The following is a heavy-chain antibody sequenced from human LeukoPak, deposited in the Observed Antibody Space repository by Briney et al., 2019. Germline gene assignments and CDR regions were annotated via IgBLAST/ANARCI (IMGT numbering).Heavy chain of an antibody. V-gene: IGHV3-30*02. CDR2: IRYDGSNK. J-gene: IGHJ4*02. CDR3: AKDRAVVVVAATFDY. Sequence: GGSLRLSCTASGFTFSSYAMHWVRQAPGKGLEWMAFIRYDGSNKYYGDSVKGRFTISRDNSKNTLYLQMNSLRAEDTAVYYCAKDRAVVVVAATFDYWGQGTLVTVSS. D-gene: IGHD2-15*01. CDR1: GFTFSSYA.